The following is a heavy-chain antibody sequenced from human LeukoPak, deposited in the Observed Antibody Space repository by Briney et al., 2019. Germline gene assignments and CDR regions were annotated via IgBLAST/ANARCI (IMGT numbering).Heavy chain of an antibody. D-gene: IGHD2-2*01. Sequence: PSETLSLTCAVYGGSFSDYDWSWIRQSPGKGLEWIGEVYHSGSTNYNPSLKSRVTISVDTSKNQFSLKLSSVTAADTAVYYCARGITKPDPIVVVPAAIRVAQAFDFWGQGTLVTVSS. V-gene: IGHV4-34*01. J-gene: IGHJ4*02. CDR2: VYHSGST. CDR3: ARGITKPDPIVVVPAAIRVAQAFDF. CDR1: GGSFSDYD.